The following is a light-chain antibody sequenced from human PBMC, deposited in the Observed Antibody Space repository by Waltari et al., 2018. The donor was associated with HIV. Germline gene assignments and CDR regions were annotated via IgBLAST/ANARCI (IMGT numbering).Light chain of an antibody. V-gene: IGLV2-14*01. CDR1: GSDVGGYNY. CDR2: AVS. CDR3: SSYTNRVTWV. Sequence: QSALTQPAFVSGSRGESITTPCTGTGSDVGGYNYVSWYQQQPGKTPKLLIYAVSNRPSGVSNRFSGSKSGNTASLTVSGLQTEDEADYYCSSYTNRVTWVFGGGTRLTVL. J-gene: IGLJ3*02.